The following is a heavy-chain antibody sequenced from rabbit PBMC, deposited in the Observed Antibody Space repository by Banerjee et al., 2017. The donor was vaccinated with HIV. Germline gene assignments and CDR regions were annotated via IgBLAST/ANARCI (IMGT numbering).Heavy chain of an antibody. D-gene: IGHD1-1*01. V-gene: IGHV1S45*01. CDR1: GFSFSSSYW. Sequence: QEQLEESGGDLVKPEGSLTLTCTASGFSFSSSYWISWVRQAPGKGLEWIACIYTSSGSTYYASWAKGRFTISKASSTTVTLQMTSLTAADTATYFCARDPGGSGDLWGPGTLVTVS. CDR2: IYTSSGST. CDR3: ARDPGGSGDL. J-gene: IGHJ4*01.